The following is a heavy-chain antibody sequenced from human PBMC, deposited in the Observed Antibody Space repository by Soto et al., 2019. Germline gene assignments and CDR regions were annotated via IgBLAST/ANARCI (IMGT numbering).Heavy chain of an antibody. CDR2: IIVSHGRP. J-gene: IGHJ4*02. CDR1: GYTFTSHT. Sequence: QVQLVQSGAEVKEPGASVKVSCKASGYTFTSHTIHWARQAPGQGLEWMGWIIVSHGRPRIGSHFQGRVTLTTDTSATTAYMELNSLTSEDTAVYFCAREPEDGVPGDFWGQGTLVVVSS. CDR3: AREPEDGVPGDF. D-gene: IGHD3-3*01. V-gene: IGHV1-3*01.